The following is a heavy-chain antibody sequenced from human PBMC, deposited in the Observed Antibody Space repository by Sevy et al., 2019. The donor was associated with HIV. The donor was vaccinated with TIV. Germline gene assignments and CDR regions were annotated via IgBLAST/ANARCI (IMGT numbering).Heavy chain of an antibody. CDR2: KNEHGETI. CDR1: GFRFSGYW. Sequence: GGSLRLSCVASGFRFSGYWMHWVRQAPGKGLEWVANKNEHGETIYYVDSVKGRFSISRDNARNSVFLQMNHLTVDDTARYFCARAIGIGAAYWGQGTQVTVSS. J-gene: IGHJ4*02. V-gene: IGHV3-7*03. CDR3: ARAIGIGAAY. D-gene: IGHD1-1*01.